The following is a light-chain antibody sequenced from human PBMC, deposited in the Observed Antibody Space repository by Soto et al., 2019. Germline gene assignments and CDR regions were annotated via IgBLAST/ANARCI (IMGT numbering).Light chain of an antibody. J-gene: IGLJ1*01. CDR3: YSYRGYYTRV. CDR2: EVS. Sequence: QSVLTQPASVSGSPGQSITISCTGTSSDVGGYNFVSWYQQHPGRAPKLLIYEVSRRPSGVSNRFSGSKSGDTASLTISGLQAEDEADYYCYSYRGYYTRVSGTGTKVTVL. CDR1: SSDVGGYNF. V-gene: IGLV2-14*01.